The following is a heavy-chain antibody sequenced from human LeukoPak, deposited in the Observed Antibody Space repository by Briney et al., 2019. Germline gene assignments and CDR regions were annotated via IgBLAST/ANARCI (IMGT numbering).Heavy chain of an antibody. CDR1: GYIFTGYY. Sequence: ASVKVSCKACGYIFTGYYMHGVRQAPRRGREGMGWINPNSGGTNYAQKFQGGVPKTRDTSLRTPHRAVKRQSSGDTAVLYCARGEMATASYWGKGTLVTVSS. D-gene: IGHD5-24*01. J-gene: IGHJ4*02. CDR2: INPNSGGT. CDR3: ARGEMATASY. V-gene: IGHV1-2*02.